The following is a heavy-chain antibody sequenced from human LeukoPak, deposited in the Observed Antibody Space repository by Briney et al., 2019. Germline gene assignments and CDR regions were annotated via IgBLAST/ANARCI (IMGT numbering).Heavy chain of an antibody. CDR3: AKDIRGSTSWYGLDY. D-gene: IGHD6-13*01. CDR2: ISSSGSTI. V-gene: IGHV3-48*03. J-gene: IGHJ4*02. CDR1: GFTFSSYE. Sequence: GGSLRLSCAASGFTFSSYEMNWVRQAPGKGLEWVSYISSSGSTIYYADSVKGRFTISRDNSKNSLYLQMNSLRPEDTALYYCAKDIRGSTSWYGLDYWGQGTLVTVSS.